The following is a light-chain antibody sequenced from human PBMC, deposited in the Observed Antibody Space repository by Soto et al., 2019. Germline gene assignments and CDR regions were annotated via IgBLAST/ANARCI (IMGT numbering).Light chain of an antibody. J-gene: IGKJ1*01. CDR1: QGISSW. V-gene: IGKV1-12*01. Sequence: DIQMTQSPSSVSASVGDRVTITCRASQGISSWLAWYQQKPGKAPKLLIYAASSLETGVLSRFSGSGSGTDFTLTISGLRPEDFATYYCQQSYSSPQTFGQGTKVDIK. CDR3: QQSYSSPQT. CDR2: AAS.